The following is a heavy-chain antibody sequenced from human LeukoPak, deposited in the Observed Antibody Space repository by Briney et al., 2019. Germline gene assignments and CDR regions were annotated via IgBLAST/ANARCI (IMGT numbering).Heavy chain of an antibody. CDR2: IYPSGST. V-gene: IGHV4-61*02. CDR3: ARDSGYDSSWFDP. D-gene: IGHD5-12*01. CDR1: GGSISSGSYY. Sequence: SETLSLTCTVSGGSISSGSYYWSWIAQPAGQGLEWIGRIYPSGSTNYNPSPNRRVTISVATSKQQFSLKLSSVTAADTAVYYRARDSGYDSSWFDPWGQGTLVTVSS. J-gene: IGHJ5*02.